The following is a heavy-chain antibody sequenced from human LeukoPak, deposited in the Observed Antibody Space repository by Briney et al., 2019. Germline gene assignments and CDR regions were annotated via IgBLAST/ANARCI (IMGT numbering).Heavy chain of an antibody. V-gene: IGHV1-69*01. CDR1: GGTFSSYA. D-gene: IGHD2-15*01. CDR2: IIPIFGTA. Sequence: SVKVSCKASGGTFSSYAISWVRQAPGQGLEWMGGIIPIFGTADYAQKFQGRVTITADESTSTAYMELSSLRSEDTAVYYCASRISDGMDVWGQGTTVTVSS. CDR3: ASRISDGMDV. J-gene: IGHJ6*02.